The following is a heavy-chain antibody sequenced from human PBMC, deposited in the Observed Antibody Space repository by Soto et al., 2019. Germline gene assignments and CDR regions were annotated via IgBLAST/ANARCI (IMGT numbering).Heavy chain of an antibody. D-gene: IGHD3-3*01. CDR2: IRSNAYGGTT. CDR1: GFTFGEYA. CDR3: GGTIFGVVIR. J-gene: IGHJ4*02. Sequence: PGGSLRLSGTASGFTFGEYAMSWFRQAPGKGLVRGGFIRSNAYGGTTEYAASVTGRFTISKDDSKSIAYLQMNSLKTEDTAVYYCGGTIFGVVIRWGQVTLVTVSS. V-gene: IGHV3-49*03.